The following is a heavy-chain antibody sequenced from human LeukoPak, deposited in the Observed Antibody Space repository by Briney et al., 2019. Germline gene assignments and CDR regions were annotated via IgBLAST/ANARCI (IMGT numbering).Heavy chain of an antibody. J-gene: IGHJ4*02. Sequence: ASVKVSCKASGYTFTSFDINWVRQATGQGLEWMGWMNPNSGDTAYAQNFQGRVTITADESTSTAYMELSGLRSEDTVVCYCGTAIGWKYLKFFSRLDFWGQGTLVTVSS. CDR2: MNPNSGDT. V-gene: IGHV1-8*03. CDR1: GYTFTSFD. CDR3: GTAIGWKYLKFFSRLDF. D-gene: IGHD1-7*01.